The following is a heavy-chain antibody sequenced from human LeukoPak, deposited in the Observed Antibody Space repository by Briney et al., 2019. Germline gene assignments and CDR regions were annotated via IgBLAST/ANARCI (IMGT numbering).Heavy chain of an antibody. CDR2: INSDGSST. J-gene: IGHJ5*02. V-gene: IGHV3-74*01. CDR1: GFTFSSYW. CDR3: ARAHTIFGVYPGWFDP. D-gene: IGHD3-3*01. Sequence: GGSLRLSCAASGFTFSSYWMHWVRQAPGKGLVWVSRINSDGSSTSYADSVKGRLTISRDNAKNTLYLQMNSLRAEDTAVYYCARAHTIFGVYPGWFDPWGQGTLVTVSS.